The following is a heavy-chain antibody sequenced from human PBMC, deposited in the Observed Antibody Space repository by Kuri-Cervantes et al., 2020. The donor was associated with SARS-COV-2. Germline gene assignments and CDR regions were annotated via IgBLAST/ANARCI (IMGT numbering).Heavy chain of an antibody. CDR3: ARAVVDTEFDY. D-gene: IGHD6-19*01. CDR2: MNPNSGNT. J-gene: IGHJ4*02. V-gene: IGHV1-8*02. Sequence: GESLKISCKASGYTFTSYDINWVRQATGQGLEWMGWMNPNSGNTGYAQKFQGRVTMTRNTSISTAYMELSSLRSEDTAVYYCARAVVDTEFDYWGQGTLVTVSS. CDR1: GYTFTSYD.